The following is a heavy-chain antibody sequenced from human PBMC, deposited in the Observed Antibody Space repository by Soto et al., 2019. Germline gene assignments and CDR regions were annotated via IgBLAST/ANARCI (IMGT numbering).Heavy chain of an antibody. CDR2: ISAYNGNT. Sequence: QVRLVQSAAEVKKPGASVRVSCKASGYTFSNYGITWVRQAPGQGLEWMGWISAYNGNTHFAQKFQGRVTMTTDTPTTTAFIELRSLRSDDTAVYYCARMADCSITTCSFPTRFHMRGYYYYGMDVWGPGTTVTVSS. CDR1: GYTFSNYG. J-gene: IGHJ6*02. CDR3: ARMADCSITTCSFPTRFHMRGYYYYGMDV. D-gene: IGHD2-2*01. V-gene: IGHV1-18*01.